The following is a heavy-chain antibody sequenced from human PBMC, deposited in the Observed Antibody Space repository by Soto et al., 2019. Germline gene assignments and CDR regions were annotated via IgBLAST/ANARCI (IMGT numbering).Heavy chain of an antibody. CDR1: GFTFSNYG. J-gene: IGHJ3*02. CDR2: IWYDGTNK. V-gene: IGHV3-33*01. D-gene: IGHD6-6*01. Sequence: QVQLVESGGGVVQPGRSLRLSCAASGFTFSNYGLHWVRQAPGKGLEWVAVIWYDGTNKYYADSVKGRFTISRDNSKNTLYLQMNSLRAEDTAIYYCARARSDEYSSSSDATDIWGQGTLVTVSS. CDR3: ARARSDEYSSSSDATDI.